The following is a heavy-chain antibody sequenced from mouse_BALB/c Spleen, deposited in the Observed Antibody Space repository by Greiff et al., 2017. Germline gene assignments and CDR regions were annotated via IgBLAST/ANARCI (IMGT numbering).Heavy chain of an antibody. V-gene: IGHV3-2*02. Sequence: VQLQQSGPGLVKPSQSLSLTCTVTGYSITSDYAWNWIRQFPGNKLEWMGYISYSGSTSYNPSLKSRISITRDTSKNQFFLQLNSVTTEDTATYYCARGFFFAYWGQGTLVTVSA. CDR3: ARGFFFAY. CDR2: ISYSGST. CDR1: GYSITSDYA. J-gene: IGHJ3*01.